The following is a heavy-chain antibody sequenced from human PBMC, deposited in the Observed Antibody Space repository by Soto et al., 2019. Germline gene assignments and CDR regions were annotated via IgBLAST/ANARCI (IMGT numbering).Heavy chain of an antibody. D-gene: IGHD1-1*01. Sequence: QVQLVQSGAEVKKPGSSVKVSCKASGGTFSSYAISWVRQAPGLGLEWMGGIIPIFGTANYAQKFQGRVTITADESTSTAYMELSSLRSEDTAVYYCARAAEGNYYYYYGMDVWGQGTTVTVSS. CDR2: IIPIFGTA. CDR1: GGTFSSYA. V-gene: IGHV1-69*01. CDR3: ARAAEGNYYYYYGMDV. J-gene: IGHJ6*02.